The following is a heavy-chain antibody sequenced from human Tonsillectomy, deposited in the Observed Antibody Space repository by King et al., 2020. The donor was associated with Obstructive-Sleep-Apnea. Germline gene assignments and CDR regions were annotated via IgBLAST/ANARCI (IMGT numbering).Heavy chain of an antibody. Sequence: VQLVESGGGLVQPGRSLRLSCATSGFTFDDYAMHWVRQAPGKGLEWVSGINWNSAYIGYADSVKGRFTISRDNAKNSLSLQMNSLRAEDTALYYCVKDRAGGVPDAFDIWGQGTMVTVSS. J-gene: IGHJ3*02. D-gene: IGHD3-16*01. CDR2: INWNSAYI. CDR1: GFTFDDYA. V-gene: IGHV3-9*01. CDR3: VKDRAGGVPDAFDI.